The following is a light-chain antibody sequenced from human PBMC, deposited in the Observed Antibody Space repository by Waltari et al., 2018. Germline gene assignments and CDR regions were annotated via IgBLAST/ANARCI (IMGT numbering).Light chain of an antibody. J-gene: IGLJ2*01. CDR2: DVS. CDR1: SNDVGGYNS. V-gene: IGLV2-14*01. CDR3: SSQSSNDVVL. Sequence: QSALTQPASVSGSPGQSVTIFCAGTSNDVGGYNSVSWYQEHPGQAPRVLIYDVSDRPSGVSDRCSGSKSGNTASLTISGLQAEDEADYYCSSQSSNDVVLFGGGTKLTVL.